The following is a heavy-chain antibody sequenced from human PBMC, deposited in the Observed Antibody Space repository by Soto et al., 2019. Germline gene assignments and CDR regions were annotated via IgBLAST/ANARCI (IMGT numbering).Heavy chain of an antibody. Sequence: GGSLRLSCAASGFTFSSYSMNWVRQAPGKGLEWVSYISSSSTIYYADSVKGRFTISRDNAKNSLYLQMNSLRAEDTAVYYCASAEGWLVPEGAFDIWGQGTMVTVSS. V-gene: IGHV3-48*01. CDR3: ASAEGWLVPEGAFDI. J-gene: IGHJ3*02. D-gene: IGHD6-19*01. CDR2: ISSSSTI. CDR1: GFTFSSYS.